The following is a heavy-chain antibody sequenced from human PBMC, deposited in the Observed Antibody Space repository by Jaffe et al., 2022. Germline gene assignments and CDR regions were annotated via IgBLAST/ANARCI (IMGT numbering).Heavy chain of an antibody. Sequence: QVQLQESGPGLVKPSETLSLTCAVSGYSISSGYYWGWIRQPPGKGLEWIGSIYHSGSTYYNPSLKSRVTISVDTSKNQFSLKLSSVTAADTAVYYCASVMVRGVIEWFDPWGQGTLVTVSS. D-gene: IGHD3-10*01. CDR3: ASVMVRGVIEWFDP. CDR1: GYSISSGYY. V-gene: IGHV4-38-2*01. J-gene: IGHJ5*02. CDR2: IYHSGST.